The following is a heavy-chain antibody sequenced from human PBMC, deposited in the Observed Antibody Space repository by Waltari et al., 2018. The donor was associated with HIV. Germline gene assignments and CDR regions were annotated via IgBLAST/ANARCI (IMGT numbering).Heavy chain of an antibody. Sequence: QVQLVQSGAEVKKPGASVKVSCKASGYTFTGYYMHWVRPAPGQGLEWMGWINPNSGGTNYAQKFQGRVTMTRDTSISTAYMELSRLRSDDTAVYYCAKPYCGGDCYSSYYFDYWGQGTLVTVSS. CDR1: GYTFTGYY. J-gene: IGHJ4*02. CDR3: AKPYCGGDCYSSYYFDY. CDR2: INPNSGGT. V-gene: IGHV1-2*02. D-gene: IGHD2-21*02.